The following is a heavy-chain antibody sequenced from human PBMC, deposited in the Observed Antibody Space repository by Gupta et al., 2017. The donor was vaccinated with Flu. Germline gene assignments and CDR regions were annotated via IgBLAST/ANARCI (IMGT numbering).Heavy chain of an antibody. CDR1: GFIFGSYN. CDR3: ARDLRGASGWYDMWFDP. V-gene: IGHV3-48*01. J-gene: IGHJ5*02. Sequence: EERLVESGGKLVQPGGSLRLSCGASGFIFGSYNMNWIRQAPGKGLEWLAFISNSGRSKYYAESVEGRFTISRDNADNSLYLEMNNLRAADTAMYFCARDLRGASGWYDMWFDPRGQGTLVTVSS. D-gene: IGHD6-19*01. CDR2: ISNSGRSK.